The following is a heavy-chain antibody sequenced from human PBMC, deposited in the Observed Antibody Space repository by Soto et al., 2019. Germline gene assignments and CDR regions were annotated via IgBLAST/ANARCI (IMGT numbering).Heavy chain of an antibody. CDR2: IYPGDSDT. CDR1: GYSFTSYW. D-gene: IGHD3-22*01. V-gene: IGHV5-51*01. CDR3: ARGNLVGTMIVVATEFDP. J-gene: IGHJ5*02. Sequence: GESLKISCKGSGYSFTSYWIGWVRQMPGKSLEWMGIIYPGDSDTRYSPSFQGQVTISADKSISTAYLQWSSLKASDTAMYYCARGNLVGTMIVVATEFDPWGQGTLVTVSS.